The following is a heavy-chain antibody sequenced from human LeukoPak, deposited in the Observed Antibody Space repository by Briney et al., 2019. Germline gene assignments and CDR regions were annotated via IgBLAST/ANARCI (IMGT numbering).Heavy chain of an antibody. CDR2: IYSGCRT. CDR1: GFNHNNNY. Sequence: GGSLRLFCAASGFNHNNNYMSGVRQAPGKGREGVSVIYSGCRTYYADSVQGRLTISRDNSENTLYLQMNSLRAEDTAVYYCARGGSGSYQFDYWGQGTLVTVSS. V-gene: IGHV3-53*01. J-gene: IGHJ4*02. CDR3: ARGGSGSYQFDY. D-gene: IGHD1-26*01.